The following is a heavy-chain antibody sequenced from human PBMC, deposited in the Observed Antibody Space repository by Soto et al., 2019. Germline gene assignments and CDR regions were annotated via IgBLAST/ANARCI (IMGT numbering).Heavy chain of an antibody. CDR1: GFTFSSYG. D-gene: IGHD3-10*01. Sequence: PGGSLRLSCAASGFTFSSYGMHWVRQAPGKGLEWVAVISYDGSNKYYADSVKGRFTISRDNSKNTLYLQMNSLRAEDTAVYYCAKDRSITPIALLYGMDDGGQGTTVTVSS. CDR3: AKDRSITPIALLYGMDD. J-gene: IGHJ6*02. V-gene: IGHV3-30*18. CDR2: ISYDGSNK.